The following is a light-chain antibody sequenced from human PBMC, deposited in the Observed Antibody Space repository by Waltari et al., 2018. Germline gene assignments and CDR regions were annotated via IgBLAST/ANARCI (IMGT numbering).Light chain of an antibody. CDR1: QSVSTF. J-gene: IGKJ4*01. CDR2: HAS. V-gene: IGKV3-11*01. CDR3: QQRANWPPLS. Sequence: EIVLTQSPATLSLSPGERATLSCRASQSVSTFLAWYQQKPGQAPRLLIYHASNRATGIPARFSGRGFGTNFTLTISSLEPEDFAVYYCQQRANWPPLSFGGGTRVEIK.